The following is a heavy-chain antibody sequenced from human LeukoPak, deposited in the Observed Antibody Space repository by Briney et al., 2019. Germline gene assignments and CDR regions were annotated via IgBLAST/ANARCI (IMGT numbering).Heavy chain of an antibody. CDR1: GGSISSGSYY. V-gene: IGHV4-61*02. Sequence: SQTLSLTCTVSGGSISSGSYYWSWIRQPAGKGLEWLGRIYTSGSTNYNPSLKSRVTISVDTSKNQFSLKLSSVTAADTAVYYCARDSYCGGDCYYSYWGQGTLVTVSS. CDR2: IYTSGST. J-gene: IGHJ4*02. CDR3: ARDSYCGGDCYYSY. D-gene: IGHD2-21*01.